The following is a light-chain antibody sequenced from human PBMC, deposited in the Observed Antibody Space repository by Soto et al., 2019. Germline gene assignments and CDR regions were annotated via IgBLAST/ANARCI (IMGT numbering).Light chain of an antibody. CDR1: QTISSS. CDR2: GAS. V-gene: IGKV3D-15*01. Sequence: IVLTQSPGTLSLSPGERATLSCSASQTISSSHLAWYQQKPGQAPRLLIYGASSRATDIPDRFSGSGSGTEFTLTINSLQSEDFAVYYCQQYNNWPRTFGQGTKVDIK. J-gene: IGKJ1*01. CDR3: QQYNNWPRT.